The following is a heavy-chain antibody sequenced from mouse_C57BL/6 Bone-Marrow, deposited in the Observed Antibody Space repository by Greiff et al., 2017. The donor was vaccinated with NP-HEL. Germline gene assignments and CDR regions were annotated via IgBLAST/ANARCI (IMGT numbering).Heavy chain of an antibody. CDR3: ARGHITTVVGYFDV. CDR2: IDPNSGGT. J-gene: IGHJ1*03. CDR1: GYTFTSYW. V-gene: IGHV1-72*01. D-gene: IGHD1-1*01. Sequence: QVQLQQPGAELVKPGASVKLSCKASGYTFTSYWVHWVKQRPGRGPEWIGRIDPNSGGTKYNEKFKSKATLTVDKPSSTAYMQLSSLTSEDSPFYYCARGHITTVVGYFDVWGTGTTVTVSS.